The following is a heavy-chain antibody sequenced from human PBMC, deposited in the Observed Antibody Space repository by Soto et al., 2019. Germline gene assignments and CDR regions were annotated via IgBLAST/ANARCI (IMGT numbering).Heavy chain of an antibody. J-gene: IGHJ4*02. D-gene: IGHD3-10*01. CDR3: AKSKRG. V-gene: IGHV3-30-3*02. CDR2: IFPNGREK. CDR1: GFTFSTHI. Sequence: GGSLRLSCTASGFTFSTHIMHWVRQAPGKGLEWVAVIFPNGREKYYADSVKGRFTISRDNSNNRLYLQMDSLGPEDTAVYYCAKSKRGGGQGNLVTVSS.